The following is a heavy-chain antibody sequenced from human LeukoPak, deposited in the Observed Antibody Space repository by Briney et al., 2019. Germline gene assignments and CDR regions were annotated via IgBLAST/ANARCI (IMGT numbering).Heavy chain of an antibody. J-gene: IGHJ5*02. V-gene: IGHV1-2*02. CDR3: ARAPLWFGEFGFDP. CDR2: INPNSGGT. D-gene: IGHD3-10*01. Sequence: ASVKVSCKASGYTFTGYYMHWVRQAPGQGLEWMGWINPNSGGTNYAQKFQGRVTMTRDTSISTAYMELSRLRSDDMAVYYCARAPLWFGEFGFDPWGQGTLVTVSS. CDR1: GYTFTGYY.